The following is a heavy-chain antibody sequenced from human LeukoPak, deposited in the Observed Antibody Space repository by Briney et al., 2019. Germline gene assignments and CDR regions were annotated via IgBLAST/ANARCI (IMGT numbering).Heavy chain of an antibody. CDR2: ISAYNGNT. Sequence: ASVKVSCKASGYTFTSYGISWVRQAPGQGLEWMGWISAYNGNTNYAQKLQGRVTMTTDTSTSTAYMELRSLRSDDTAVYYCARLYSSRPYYYYYYGVDVWGQGTTVTVSS. CDR3: ARLYSSRPYYYYYYGVDV. J-gene: IGHJ6*02. CDR1: GYTFTSYG. D-gene: IGHD6-13*01. V-gene: IGHV1-18*01.